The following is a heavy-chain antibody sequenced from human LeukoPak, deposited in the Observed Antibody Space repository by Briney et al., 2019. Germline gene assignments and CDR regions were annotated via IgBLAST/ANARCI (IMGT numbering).Heavy chain of an antibody. CDR3: ARGLHITVSGWRFDL. V-gene: IGHV3-48*04. CDR1: GFTFSSYN. Sequence: GGSLRLSCAASGFTFSSYNMNWVRQAPGKGLEWISYISGSSSTIYYADSVKGRFTISRDNAKNSLYLQMHSLRAEDTAVYYCARGLHITVSGWRFDLWGRGALVTVSS. J-gene: IGHJ2*01. D-gene: IGHD6-19*01. CDR2: ISGSSSTI.